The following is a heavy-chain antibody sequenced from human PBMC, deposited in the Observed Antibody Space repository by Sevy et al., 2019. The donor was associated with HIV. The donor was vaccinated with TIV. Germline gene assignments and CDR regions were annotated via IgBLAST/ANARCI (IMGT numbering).Heavy chain of an antibody. Sequence: ASVKVSCKASGYTFTSYGISWVRQAPGQGLEWMGWISAYNGNTNYAQKLQGRVTMTTDTSTSTAYMELRSLRSDDTAVYYCARGWGIVATPYYYGMDVWGQGTTVTVSS. CDR1: GYTFTSYG. V-gene: IGHV1-18*01. J-gene: IGHJ6*02. D-gene: IGHD5-12*01. CDR2: ISAYNGNT. CDR3: ARGWGIVATPYYYGMDV.